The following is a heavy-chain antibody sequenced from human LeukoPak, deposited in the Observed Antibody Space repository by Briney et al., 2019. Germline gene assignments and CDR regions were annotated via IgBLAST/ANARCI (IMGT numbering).Heavy chain of an antibody. CDR3: AREGAARTRYYFDY. CDR1: GGSISSGGYY. J-gene: IGHJ4*02. Sequence: PSETLSLTCTASGGSISSGGYYWSWIRQHPGKGLEWMGYIYYSGSTYYNPSLKSRVTISVDTSKNQFSLKLSSVTAADTAVYYCAREGAARTRYYFDYWGQGTLVTVSS. V-gene: IGHV4-31*03. CDR2: IYYSGST. D-gene: IGHD6-6*01.